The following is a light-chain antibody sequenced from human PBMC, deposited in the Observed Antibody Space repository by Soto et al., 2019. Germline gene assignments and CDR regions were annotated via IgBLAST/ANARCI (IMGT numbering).Light chain of an antibody. CDR1: QSVANNY. Sequence: EVALTQSPGTLSLSPGARATLSCRASQSVANNYLTWYQQKPGQAPRVLIYGASTRATGIPDRFSGSGSGTDFTLTISRLEPEDFAVYYCQQYGSSPWTFGQGTKVEI. CDR3: QQYGSSPWT. J-gene: IGKJ1*01. CDR2: GAS. V-gene: IGKV3-20*01.